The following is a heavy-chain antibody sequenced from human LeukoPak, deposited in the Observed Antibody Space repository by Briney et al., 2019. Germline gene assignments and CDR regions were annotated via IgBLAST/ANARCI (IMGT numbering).Heavy chain of an antibody. J-gene: IGHJ5*02. Sequence: GGSLRLSCAASGFTFSSYEMNWVRQAPGKGLEWVSYISSSASTIYYADSVKGRFTISRDNAKNSLYLQMNSLRAEDTAVYYCARDTGVVVPAATLGFDPWGQGTLVTVSS. CDR1: GFTFSSYE. CDR2: ISSSASTI. CDR3: ARDTGVVVPAATLGFDP. D-gene: IGHD2-2*01. V-gene: IGHV3-48*03.